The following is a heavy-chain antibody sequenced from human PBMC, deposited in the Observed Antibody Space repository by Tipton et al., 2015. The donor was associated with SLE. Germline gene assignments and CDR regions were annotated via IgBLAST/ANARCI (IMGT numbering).Heavy chain of an antibody. CDR2: INPNSGGT. J-gene: IGHJ4*02. CDR3: ATRGGGYCSSTSCLGY. V-gene: IGHV1-2*06. D-gene: IGHD2-2*01. Sequence: QSGAEVKKPGASVKVSCKASGYTFTGYYMHWVRQAPGQGLEWMGRINPNSGGTNYAQKFQGRVTMTRDTSISTAYMELSRLTSDDTAVYYCATRGGGYCSSTSCLGYWGRGTLVTVTS. CDR1: GYTFTGYY.